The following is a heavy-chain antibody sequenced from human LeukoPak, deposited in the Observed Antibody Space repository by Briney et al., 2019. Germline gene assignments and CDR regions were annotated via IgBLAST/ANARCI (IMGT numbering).Heavy chain of an antibody. CDR3: ARVIRYCSSTSCYGLSWFDP. CDR1: GGSFSGYY. CDR2: INHSGST. J-gene: IGHJ5*02. Sequence: PSETLSLTCAVYGGSFSGYYWSWIRQPPGKGLEWIGKINHSGSTNYNPSLKSRVTISVDTSKNQFSLKLSSVTAADTAVYYCARVIRYCSSTSCYGLSWFDPWGQGTLVTVSS. D-gene: IGHD2-2*01. V-gene: IGHV4-34*01.